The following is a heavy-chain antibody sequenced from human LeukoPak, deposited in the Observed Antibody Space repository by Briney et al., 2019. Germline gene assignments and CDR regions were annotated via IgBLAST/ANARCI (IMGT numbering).Heavy chain of an antibody. CDR1: GGTFSSYA. V-gene: IGHV1-69*13. CDR2: ITPIFGTA. CDR3: ARDSGIAVGYYYYYYYMDV. Sequence: SVKVSCKASGGTFSSYAISWVRQAPGQGLEWMGGITPIFGTANYAQKFQGRVTITADESTSTAYMELSSLRSEDTAVYYCARDSGIAVGYYYYYYYMDVWGKGTTVTVSS. D-gene: IGHD6-19*01. J-gene: IGHJ6*03.